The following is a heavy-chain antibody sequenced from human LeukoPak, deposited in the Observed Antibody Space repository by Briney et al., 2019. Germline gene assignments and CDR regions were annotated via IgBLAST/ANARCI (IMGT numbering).Heavy chain of an antibody. CDR3: AKDAPGWFDP. D-gene: IGHD3-10*01. J-gene: IGHJ5*02. CDR1: GFTFSSYG. CDR2: ISYDGSNK. Sequence: GRSLRLSCAASGFTFSSYGMHWVRQAPGKGLEWVAVISYDGSNKYYADSVKGRFTISRDNSKNTLYLQMNSLRAEDTAVYYCAKDAPGWFDPWGQGTLVTVSS. V-gene: IGHV3-30*18.